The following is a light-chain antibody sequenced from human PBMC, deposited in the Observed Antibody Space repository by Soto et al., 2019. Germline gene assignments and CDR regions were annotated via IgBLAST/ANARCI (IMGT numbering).Light chain of an antibody. CDR3: QQYNTYWT. J-gene: IGKJ1*01. CDR1: QSISTW. V-gene: IGKV1-5*03. CDR2: KAS. Sequence: DIQMTQSPPTLSASVGDRVTITCRASQSISTWLAWYQQKPGKAPKVLIYKASSLESGVPSRFSGSGSGTEFTLTISSLQPDDFATYYCQQYNTYWTFGQGTKVDIK.